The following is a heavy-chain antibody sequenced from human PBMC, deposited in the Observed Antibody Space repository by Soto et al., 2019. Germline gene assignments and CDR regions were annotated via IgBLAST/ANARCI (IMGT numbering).Heavy chain of an antibody. CDR2: ISSSSSYI. CDR3: ARVPGYDLYYGMDV. J-gene: IGHJ6*02. Sequence: PGGSLRLSCAASGFTFSSYSMNWVRQAPGKGREWVSSISSSSSYIYYADSVKGRFTISRDNAKNSLYLQMNSLRAEDTAVYYCARVPGYDLYYGMDVGGQGTTVNVS. CDR1: GFTFSSYS. V-gene: IGHV3-21*01. D-gene: IGHD5-12*01.